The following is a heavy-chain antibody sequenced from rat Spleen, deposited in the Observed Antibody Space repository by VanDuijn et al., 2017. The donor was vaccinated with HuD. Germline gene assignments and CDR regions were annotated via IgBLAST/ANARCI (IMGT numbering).Heavy chain of an antibody. J-gene: IGHJ2*01. V-gene: IGHV5-29*01. CDR3: ARWGVSVDDCRITLYVDD. Sequence: EVQLVESGGGLVQPGRSLKLSCAASGFTFSNYGMAWVRQAPTKGLEWVATISYDGSVTYYRDSMKGRFTISSDNAKCIVYLQMDSLRSEDTATYYWARWGVSVDDCRITLYVDDWGQGVMVTVSS. CDR2: ISYDGSVT. CDR1: GFTFSNYG. D-gene: IGHD1-7*01.